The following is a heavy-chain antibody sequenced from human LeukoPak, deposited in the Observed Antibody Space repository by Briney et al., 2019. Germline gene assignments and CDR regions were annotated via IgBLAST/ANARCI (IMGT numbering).Heavy chain of an antibody. V-gene: IGHV1-69*13. Sequence: ASVKVSCKASGYTFTSYAISWVRHAPGEGLEWMGGIIPIFGTANYAQKFQGRVTITADESTSTAYMELSSLRSEDTAVYYCAREGPRRIVVVPAHYYYYMDVWGKGTTVTVSS. CDR3: AREGPRRIVVVPAHYYYYMDV. CDR1: GYTFTSYA. CDR2: IIPIFGTA. D-gene: IGHD2-2*01. J-gene: IGHJ6*03.